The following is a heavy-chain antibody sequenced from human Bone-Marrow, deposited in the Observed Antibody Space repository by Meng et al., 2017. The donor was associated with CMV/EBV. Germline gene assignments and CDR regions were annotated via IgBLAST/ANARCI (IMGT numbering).Heavy chain of an antibody. CDR1: GFTFSSYA. V-gene: IGHV3-23*01. Sequence: GESLKISCAASGFTFSSYAMSWVRQAPGKGLEWVSAISGSGGSTYYADSVKGRFNISRDNSKNTLYLQINSLRAEDTAVYYCAKMPRSLGAATHLDYWGQGTLVTVSS. CDR3: AKMPRSLGAATHLDY. D-gene: IGHD1-26*01. CDR2: ISGSGGST. J-gene: IGHJ4*02.